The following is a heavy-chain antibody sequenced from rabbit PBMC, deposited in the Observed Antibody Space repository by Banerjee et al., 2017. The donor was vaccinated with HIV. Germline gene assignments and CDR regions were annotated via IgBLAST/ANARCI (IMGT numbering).Heavy chain of an antibody. V-gene: IGHV1S40*01. D-gene: IGHD4-1*01. CDR1: GFSFSSTYY. CDR2: INIDTGIT. Sequence: QSLEESGGDLVKPGASLTLTCTASGFSFSSTYYMCWVRQAPGKGLEWIACINIDTGITYYASWAKGRFTISKTSSTTVTLQMTSLTAADTATYFCARSTWSSGWGGAFDLWGPGTLVTVS. J-gene: IGHJ4*01. CDR3: ARSTWSSGWGGAFDL.